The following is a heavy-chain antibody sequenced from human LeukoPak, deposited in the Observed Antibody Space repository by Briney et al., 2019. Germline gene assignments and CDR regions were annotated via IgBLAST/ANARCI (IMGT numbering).Heavy chain of an antibody. Sequence: SETLSLTCTVSGGSISSSSYYWGWIRQPPGKGLGWIGSIYYSGSTYYNPSLKSRVTISVDTSKNQFSLKLSSVTAADTAVYYCASGSQIQLPPDYWGQGTLVTVSS. CDR2: IYYSGST. V-gene: IGHV4-39*01. CDR3: ASGSQIQLPPDY. J-gene: IGHJ4*02. D-gene: IGHD2-2*01. CDR1: GGSISSSSYY.